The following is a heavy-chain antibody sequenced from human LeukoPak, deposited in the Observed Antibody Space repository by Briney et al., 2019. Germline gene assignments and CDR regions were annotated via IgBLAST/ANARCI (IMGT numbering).Heavy chain of an antibody. CDR3: ARAQLSPYYYYMDV. CDR1: GYTFTGYY. CDR2: INPNSGGT. D-gene: IGHD1-1*01. V-gene: IGHV1-2*02. Sequence: EASVKVSCKASGYTFTGYYMHWVRQAPGQGLEWMGWINPNSGGTNYAQKFQGRVTMTRDTSISTAYMELSRLRSDDTAVYYCARAQLSPYYYYMDVWGKGTTVTVSS. J-gene: IGHJ6*03.